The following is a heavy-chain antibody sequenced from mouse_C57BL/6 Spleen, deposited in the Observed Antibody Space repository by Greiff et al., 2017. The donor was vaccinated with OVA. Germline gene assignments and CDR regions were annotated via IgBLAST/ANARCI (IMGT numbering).Heavy chain of an antibody. Sequence: VKLMESGPELVKPGASVKISCKASGYAFSSSWMNWVKQRPGKGLEWIGRIYPGDGDTNYNGKFKGKATLTADKSSSTAYMQLSSLTSEDSAVYFCARPLLDYWGQGTTLTVSS. CDR3: ARPLLDY. D-gene: IGHD2-1*01. V-gene: IGHV1-82*01. CDR1: GYAFSSSW. J-gene: IGHJ2*01. CDR2: IYPGDGDT.